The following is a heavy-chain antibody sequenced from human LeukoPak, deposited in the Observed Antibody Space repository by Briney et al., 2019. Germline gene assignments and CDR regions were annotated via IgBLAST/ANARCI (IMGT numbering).Heavy chain of an antibody. CDR3: ARYDIVATGIDY. V-gene: IGHV1-2*02. CDR1: GYTFTGYY. Sequence: ASVKVSCKASGYTFTGYYMYWVRQAPGQGLEWMGWINPNSGGTNYAQKFQGRVTMTRDTSISTAYMELSRLRSDDTAVYYCARYDIVATGIDYWGQGTLVTVSS. J-gene: IGHJ4*02. D-gene: IGHD5-12*01. CDR2: INPNSGGT.